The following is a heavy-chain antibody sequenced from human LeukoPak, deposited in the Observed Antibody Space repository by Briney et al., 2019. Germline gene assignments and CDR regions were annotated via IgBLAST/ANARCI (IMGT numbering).Heavy chain of an antibody. CDR1: GYTLTELS. Sequence: ASVKVSCKVSGYTLTELSMHWVRQAPGKGLEWMGGFDPEDGETIYAQKFQGRVTMTEDTSTDTAYMELSSLRSEDTAVYYCATTSRYFDWLLPFGYWGQGTLVTVSS. CDR2: FDPEDGET. D-gene: IGHD3-9*01. CDR3: ATTSRYFDWLLPFGY. J-gene: IGHJ4*02. V-gene: IGHV1-24*01.